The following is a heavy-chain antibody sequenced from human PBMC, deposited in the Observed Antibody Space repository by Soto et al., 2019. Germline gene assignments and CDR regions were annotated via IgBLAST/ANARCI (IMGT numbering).Heavy chain of an antibody. CDR1: GFTFSSYA. CDR2: ISYDGSNK. CDR3: ARDRGYSSSDYFDY. Sequence: GGSLRLSCAASGFTFSSYAMHWVRQAPGKGLEWVAVISYDGSNKYYADSVKGRFTISRDNSKNTLYLQMNSLRAEDTAVYYCARDRGYSSSDYFDYWGQGTLVTVS. V-gene: IGHV3-30-3*01. D-gene: IGHD6-6*01. J-gene: IGHJ4*02.